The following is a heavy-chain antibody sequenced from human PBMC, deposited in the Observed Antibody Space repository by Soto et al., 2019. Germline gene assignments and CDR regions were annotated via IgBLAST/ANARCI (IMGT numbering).Heavy chain of an antibody. CDR2: ISAYNGNT. CDR3: AREAGTSHYYYYGMDV. J-gene: IGHJ6*02. D-gene: IGHD1-1*01. V-gene: IGHV1-18*04. Sequence: RVSVKVSCKASGYTFTSYGISWVRQAPGQGLEWMGWISAYNGNTNYAQKLQGRVTMTTDTSTSTAYMELRSLRSDDTAVYYCAREAGTSHYYYYGMDVWGQGTTVTVSS. CDR1: GYTFTSYG.